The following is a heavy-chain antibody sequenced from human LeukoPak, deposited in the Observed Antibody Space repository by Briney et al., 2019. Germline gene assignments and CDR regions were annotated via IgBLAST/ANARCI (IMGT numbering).Heavy chain of an antibody. J-gene: IGHJ3*02. Sequence: PGGSLRLSCAASGFTFSDYYMSWIRQAPGKGLEWVSYISSSSSYTNYADSVKGRFTISRDNAKNSLYLQMNSLRAEDTAVYYCARADIYCSSTSCYSGFAAFDIWGQGTMVTVSS. CDR2: ISSSSSYT. CDR3: ARADIYCSSTSCYSGFAAFDI. CDR1: GFTFSDYY. D-gene: IGHD2-2*01. V-gene: IGHV3-11*05.